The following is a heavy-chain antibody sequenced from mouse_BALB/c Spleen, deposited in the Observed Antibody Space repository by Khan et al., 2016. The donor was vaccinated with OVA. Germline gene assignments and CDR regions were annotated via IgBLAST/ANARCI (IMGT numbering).Heavy chain of an antibody. J-gene: IGHJ1*01. CDR3: SIYHGYFDV. CDR2: VNPNNGGT. CDR1: GYSFTGYY. Sequence: VQLKESGPDLVKPGASVKISCKASGYSFTGYYIHWVKQSHGKSLEWIGRVNPNNGGTSYNQKFKGKAILTVDKSSNTAYMELRSLTSEDSAVYSCSIYHGYFDVWGAGTTVTVSS. V-gene: IGHV1-26*01.